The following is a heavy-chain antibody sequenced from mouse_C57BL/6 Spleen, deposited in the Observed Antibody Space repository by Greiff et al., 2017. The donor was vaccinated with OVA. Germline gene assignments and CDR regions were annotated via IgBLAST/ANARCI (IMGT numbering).Heavy chain of an antibody. CDR3: ARDRDSSGYFDY. CDR2: ISYDGSN. J-gene: IGHJ2*01. Sequence: VQLQQSGPGLVKPSQSLSLTCSVTGYSITSGYYWNWIRQFPGNKLEWMGYISYDGSNNYNPSLKNRISITRDTSKNQFFLKLNSVTTEDTATYYCARDRDSSGYFDYWGQGTTLTVSS. D-gene: IGHD3-2*02. V-gene: IGHV3-6*01. CDR1: GYSITSGYY.